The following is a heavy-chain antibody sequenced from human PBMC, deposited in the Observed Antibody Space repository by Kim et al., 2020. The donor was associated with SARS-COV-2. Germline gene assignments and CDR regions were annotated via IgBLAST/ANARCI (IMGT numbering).Heavy chain of an antibody. J-gene: IGHJ6*02. CDR2: IGTAGDT. D-gene: IGHD3-22*01. CDR3: ARGNYYDSSGYRNYYYGMDV. CDR1: GFTFSSYD. V-gene: IGHV3-13*04. Sequence: GGSLRLSCAASGFTFSSYDMHWVRQATGKGLEWVSAIGTAGDTYYPGSVKGRFTISRENAKNSLYLQMNSLRAGYTAVYYCARGNYYDSSGYRNYYYGMDVWGQGTTVTVSS.